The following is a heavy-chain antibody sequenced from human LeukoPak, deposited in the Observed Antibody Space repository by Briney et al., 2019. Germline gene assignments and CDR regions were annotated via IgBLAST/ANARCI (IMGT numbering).Heavy chain of an antibody. CDR1: GFTFSSYS. V-gene: IGHV3-23*01. J-gene: IGHJ4*02. D-gene: IGHD1-26*01. CDR3: ARRSGSYSDY. Sequence: GGSLRLSCAASGFTFSSYSMNWVRQAPGKGLEWVSAISGSGGSTYYADSVKGRFTISRDNSKNTPYLQMNSLRAEDTAVYYCARRSGSYSDYWGQGTLVTVSS. CDR2: ISGSGGST.